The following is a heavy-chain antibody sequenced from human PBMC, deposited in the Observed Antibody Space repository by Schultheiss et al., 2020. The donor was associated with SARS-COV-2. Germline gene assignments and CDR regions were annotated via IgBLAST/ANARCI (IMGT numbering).Heavy chain of an antibody. CDR1: GFTFSSYS. CDR3: ARAYCGGDCHFDY. D-gene: IGHD2-21*02. V-gene: IGHV3-74*01. Sequence: GGSLRLSCAASGFTFSSYSMNWVRQAPGKGLVWVSRINSDGSSTSYADSVKGRFTISRDNSKNTLYLQMNSLRAEDTAVYYCARAYCGGDCHFDYWGQGTLVTVSS. CDR2: INSDGSST. J-gene: IGHJ4*02.